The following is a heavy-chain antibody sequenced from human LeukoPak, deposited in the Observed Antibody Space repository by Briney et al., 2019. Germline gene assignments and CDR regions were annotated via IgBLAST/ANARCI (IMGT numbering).Heavy chain of an antibody. Sequence: GGSLRLSCAASGFTFSSYWMHWVRQAPGKGLVWVSRINSDGSSTNYADSVKGRFTISRDNAKNTLYLQMNSLRAEDTAVYYCARDSRYFDWLQFDYWGQGTLVTVSS. CDR1: GFTFSSYW. D-gene: IGHD3-9*01. CDR3: ARDSRYFDWLQFDY. J-gene: IGHJ4*02. V-gene: IGHV3-74*01. CDR2: INSDGSST.